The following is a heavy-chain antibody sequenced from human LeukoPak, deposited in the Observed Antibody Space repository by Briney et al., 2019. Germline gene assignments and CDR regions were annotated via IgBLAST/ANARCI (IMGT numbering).Heavy chain of an antibody. D-gene: IGHD4-23*01. Sequence: ASVKVSCKASGYSFTSYHMHWVRQAPGHGLEWMGIINPSGGSTYYAQQFQGRVTMTRDTSTSTVYMELSSLRSEDTAVYYCARGYDSGGNYWGQGTRVTVSS. CDR3: ARGYDSGGNY. V-gene: IGHV1-46*01. CDR1: GYSFTSYH. CDR2: INPSGGST. J-gene: IGHJ4*02.